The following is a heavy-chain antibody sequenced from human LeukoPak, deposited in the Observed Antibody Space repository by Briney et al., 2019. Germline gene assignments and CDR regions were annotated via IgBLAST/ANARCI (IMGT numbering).Heavy chain of an antibody. CDR2: ISPTGSTM. D-gene: IGHD5-12*01. Sequence: GGPLRLSCAASGFTFSSYEMYWVRQAPGKGLEWVSYISPTGSTMYYADSVKGRFTISRDNAKNSLYLQMNRLRAEATAVYYCATLTVASPFDYWGQGALVTVSS. J-gene: IGHJ4*02. V-gene: IGHV3-48*03. CDR1: GFTFSSYE. CDR3: ATLTVASPFDY.